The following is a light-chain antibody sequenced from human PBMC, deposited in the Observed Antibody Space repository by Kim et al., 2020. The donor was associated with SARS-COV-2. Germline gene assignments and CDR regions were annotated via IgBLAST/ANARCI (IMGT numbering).Light chain of an antibody. CDR2: LNSDGSH. CDR1: SEHSSYS. Sequence: ASVKLTCTLSSEHSSYSIAWHQQQPEKGPRYLMKLNSDGSHSKGDGIPDRFSGSSSGAERHLTISSLQSDDEADYYCQTWGTGTVVFGGGTQLTVL. CDR3: QTWGTGTVV. V-gene: IGLV4-69*01. J-gene: IGLJ2*01.